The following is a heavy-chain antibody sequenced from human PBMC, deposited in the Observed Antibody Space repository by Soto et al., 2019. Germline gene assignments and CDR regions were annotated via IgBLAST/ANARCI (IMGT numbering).Heavy chain of an antibody. CDR1: GFTFRSYG. V-gene: IGHV3-33*01. CDR2: IWYDGSNK. J-gene: IGHJ4*02. CDR3: ARGSGNLFGGYPDY. Sequence: QVQMVESGGGVVQPGRSLRLSCAASGFTFRSYGMHWVRQAPGKGLEWVAVIWYDGSNKYYADSVKGRFTISRDNPKNTLYLQTNSLRAEDTAVYYCARGSGNLFGGYPDYWGQGTLVTVSS. D-gene: IGHD3-10*01.